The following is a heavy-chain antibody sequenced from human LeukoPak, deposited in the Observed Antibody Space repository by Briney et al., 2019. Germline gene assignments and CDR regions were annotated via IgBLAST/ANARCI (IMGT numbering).Heavy chain of an antibody. Sequence: GGSLGLSCVISAFTFGSNWMSWVRQAPGKGLEWVANINPDGSVKYHVDSVEGRFTISRDNAKNSLYLQMSSLRVEDTAVYFCARGDSGDWSFDPWDQGTLVTVSS. J-gene: IGHJ5*02. CDR1: AFTFGSNW. CDR3: ARGDSGDWSFDP. CDR2: INPDGSVK. D-gene: IGHD6-19*01. V-gene: IGHV3-7*01.